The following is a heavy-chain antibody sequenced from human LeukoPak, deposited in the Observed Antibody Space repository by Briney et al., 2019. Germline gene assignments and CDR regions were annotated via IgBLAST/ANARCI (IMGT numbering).Heavy chain of an antibody. CDR1: GGSFSGYY. Sequence: SETLSLTCAVYGGSFSGYYWSWIRQPPGKGLEWIGEINHSGSTNYNPSLKSRVTISVDTSKNKFSLKLSSVTAADTAVYYCARGPDILTGRLYYGMDVWGQGTTVTVSS. V-gene: IGHV4-34*01. CDR2: INHSGST. J-gene: IGHJ6*02. D-gene: IGHD3-9*01. CDR3: ARGPDILTGRLYYGMDV.